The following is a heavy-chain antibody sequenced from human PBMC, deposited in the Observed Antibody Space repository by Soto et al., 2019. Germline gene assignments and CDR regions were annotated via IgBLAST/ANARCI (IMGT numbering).Heavy chain of an antibody. D-gene: IGHD4-17*01. CDR1: GGSISSYY. Sequence: PSETLSLTCTVSGGSISSYYLSWIRQPPGKGLEWIGYIYYSGSTNYNPSLKSRVTISVDTSKNQFSLKLSSVTAADTAVYYCARASTVTTGYYYYGMDVWGQGTTVTVSS. CDR3: ARASTVTTGYYYYGMDV. V-gene: IGHV4-59*01. J-gene: IGHJ6*02. CDR2: IYYSGST.